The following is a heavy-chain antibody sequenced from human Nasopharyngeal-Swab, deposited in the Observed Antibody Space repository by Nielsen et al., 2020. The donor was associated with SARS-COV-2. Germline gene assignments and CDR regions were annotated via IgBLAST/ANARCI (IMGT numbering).Heavy chain of an antibody. Sequence: GESLKISCAASGFTFSSYGMSWVRQAPGKGLEWVSGIGDSGGKTYYADSVKGRFTISRDNSKNTLNLQMNSLRVEDTAIYYCARDGRIGYGVYLDYWGQGTPVTVSS. V-gene: IGHV3-23*01. J-gene: IGHJ4*02. CDR2: IGDSGGKT. D-gene: IGHD5-12*01. CDR1: GFTFSSYG. CDR3: ARDGRIGYGVYLDY.